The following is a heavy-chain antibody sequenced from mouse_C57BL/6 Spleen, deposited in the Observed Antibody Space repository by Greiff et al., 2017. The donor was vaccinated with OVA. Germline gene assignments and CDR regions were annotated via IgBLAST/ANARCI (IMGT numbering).Heavy chain of an antibody. Sequence: VHVKQSGPELVKPGDSVKISCKASGYSFTGYFMNWVMQSHGKSLEWIGRINPYNGDTFYNQKFKGKATLTVDKSSSTAHMELRSLTSEDSAVYYCARSGDDYLFDYWGQGTTLTVSS. V-gene: IGHV1-20*01. CDR1: GYSFTGYF. D-gene: IGHD2-4*01. CDR3: ARSGDDYLFDY. CDR2: INPYNGDT. J-gene: IGHJ2*01.